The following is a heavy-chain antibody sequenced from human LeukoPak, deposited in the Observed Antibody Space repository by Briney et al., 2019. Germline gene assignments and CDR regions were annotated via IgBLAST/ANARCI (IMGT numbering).Heavy chain of an antibody. D-gene: IGHD5-18*01. CDR3: AKGDAAIGTFDY. Sequence: GGSLRLSCAASGFTFSSYAMHWVRQAPGKGLEWVAVISYDGSNKYYADSVKGRFTISRDNSKNTLYLQMNSLRAEDTAVYYCAKGDAAIGTFDYWGQGTLVTVSS. V-gene: IGHV3-30*04. J-gene: IGHJ4*02. CDR1: GFTFSSYA. CDR2: ISYDGSNK.